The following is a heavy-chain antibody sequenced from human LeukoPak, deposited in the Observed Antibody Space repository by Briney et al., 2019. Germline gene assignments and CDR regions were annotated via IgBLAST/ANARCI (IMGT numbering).Heavy chain of an antibody. Sequence: PSGGSLRLSCAASGFTFSSYSMNWVRQAPGKGLEWVSYITFSSSIIYYADSVKGRFTISRDNAKNSLYLQMNSLRAEDTAVYYCAELGITMIGGVWGKGTTVTISS. CDR1: GFTFSSYS. D-gene: IGHD3-10*02. V-gene: IGHV3-48*04. CDR3: AELGITMIGGV. J-gene: IGHJ6*04. CDR2: ITFSSSII.